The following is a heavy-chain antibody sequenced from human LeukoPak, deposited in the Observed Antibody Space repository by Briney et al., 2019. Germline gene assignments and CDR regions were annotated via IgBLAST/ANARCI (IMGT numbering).Heavy chain of an antibody. J-gene: IGHJ4*02. CDR1: GFTFSRYV. V-gene: IGHV3-30*04. D-gene: IGHD3-22*01. Sequence: SLRLSCAASGFTFSRYVMHWVRQAPGKGLERVAVISYTGSNKYYADSVKGRFTISRENSKNTMYLQMNSQRAEDKAVYYCARDADIYYSSGYPPFFRLGFDYWGQGTLVTVSS. CDR3: ARDADIYYSSGYPPFFRLGFDY. CDR2: ISYTGSNK.